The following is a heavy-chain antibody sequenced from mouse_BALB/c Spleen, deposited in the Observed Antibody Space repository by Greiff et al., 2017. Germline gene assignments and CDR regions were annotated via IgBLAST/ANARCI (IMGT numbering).Heavy chain of an antibody. V-gene: IGHV5-12-2*01. J-gene: IGHJ2*01. CDR2: ISNGGGST. D-gene: IGHD2-14*01. CDR3: ARGDRYDYFDY. Sequence: EVKLMESGGGLVQPGGSLKLSCAASGFTFSSYTMSWVRQTPEKRLEWVAYISNGGGSTYYPDTVKGRFTISRDNAKNTLYLQMSSLKSEDTAMYYCARGDRYDYFDYWGQGTTLTVSS. CDR1: GFTFSSYT.